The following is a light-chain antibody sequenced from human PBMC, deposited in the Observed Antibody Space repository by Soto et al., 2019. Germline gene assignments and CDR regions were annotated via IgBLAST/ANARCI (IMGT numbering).Light chain of an antibody. CDR1: SSDVGYYNY. CDR2: AVS. Sequence: QSALSQPASVSGSPGESITISCTGTSSDVGYYNYVSWYQQHPGKAPKLIIYAVSNRPSGVSDRFSGSKSGNTASLTISGLQAEDEADYYCSSYTTSSTYVYGTGTKLTV. CDR3: SSYTTSSTYV. J-gene: IGLJ1*01. V-gene: IGLV2-14*01.